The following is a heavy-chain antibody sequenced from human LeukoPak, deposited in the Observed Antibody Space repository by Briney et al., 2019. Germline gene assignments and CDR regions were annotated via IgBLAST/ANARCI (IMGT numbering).Heavy chain of an antibody. CDR3: ARGGYSASGSYYY. D-gene: IGHD3-10*01. CDR2: IYPSGST. V-gene: IGHV4-4*07. CDR1: GGSISGYY. J-gene: IGHJ4*02. Sequence: SETLSLTCTVSGGSISGYYWSWIRQPAGKGLEWIGRIYPSGSTNYNPSLKSRVTISVDKSKNQFSLQLSSVTAADTAVYYCARGGYSASGSYYYWGQGTLVTVSS.